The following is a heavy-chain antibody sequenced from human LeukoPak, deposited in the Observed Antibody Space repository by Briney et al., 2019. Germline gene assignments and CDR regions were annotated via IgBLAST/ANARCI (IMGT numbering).Heavy chain of an antibody. CDR2: IKQDGGEK. CDR3: ASPSFSFSGSYQNYFDY. J-gene: IGHJ4*02. D-gene: IGHD3-10*01. Sequence: GGSLRLSCAASGFTFSSYWMSWVRQAPGKGLEWVANIKQDGGEKYYVDSVKGRFTISRDNAKNSLYLQMNSLRAEDTAVYYCASPSFSFSGSYQNYFDYWGQGTLVTVSS. V-gene: IGHV3-7*01. CDR1: GFTFSSYW.